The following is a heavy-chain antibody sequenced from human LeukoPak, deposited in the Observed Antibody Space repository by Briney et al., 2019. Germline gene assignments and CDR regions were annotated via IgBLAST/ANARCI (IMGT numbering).Heavy chain of an antibody. Sequence: GGSLRLSCEASGFTFSNYGMNWVRQAPGKGLEWVSSISSSSSYIYYADSVKGRFTISRDNAKNSLYLQMNSLRAEDTAVYYCARVEGSDWYLYYLDYWGQGTLVTVSS. J-gene: IGHJ4*02. V-gene: IGHV3-21*01. CDR3: ARVEGSDWYLYYLDY. D-gene: IGHD6-19*01. CDR2: ISSSSSYI. CDR1: GFTFSNYG.